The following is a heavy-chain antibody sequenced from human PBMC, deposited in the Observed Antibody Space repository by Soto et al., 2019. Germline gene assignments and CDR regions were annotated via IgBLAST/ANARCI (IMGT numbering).Heavy chain of an antibody. J-gene: IGHJ6*02. Sequence: GGSLRLSCAASGFTFSSYGMHWVRQAPGKGLEWVAVISYDGSNKYYADSVKGRFTISRDNSKNTLYLQMNSLRAEDTAVYYCAKEVHSSGWLENYYYYYGMDVWGQGTTVTVS. D-gene: IGHD6-19*01. CDR2: ISYDGSNK. V-gene: IGHV3-30*18. CDR1: GFTFSSYG. CDR3: AKEVHSSGWLENYYYYYGMDV.